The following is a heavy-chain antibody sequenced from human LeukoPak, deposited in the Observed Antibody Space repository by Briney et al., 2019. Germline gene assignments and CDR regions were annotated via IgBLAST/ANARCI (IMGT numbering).Heavy chain of an antibody. CDR2: INTDGDST. CDR3: ARKAPGRFYHYMDV. CDR1: GFTFSSYW. J-gene: IGHJ6*03. Sequence: GGSLRLSCAASGFTFSSYWMHWVRQAPGKGLVWVSRINTDGDSTIYPDSVKGRFTISRDNAKNTLYLQMYSLRVEDTAVYYCARKAPGRFYHYMDVWGKGTTVTVSS. V-gene: IGHV3-74*01. D-gene: IGHD1-26*01.